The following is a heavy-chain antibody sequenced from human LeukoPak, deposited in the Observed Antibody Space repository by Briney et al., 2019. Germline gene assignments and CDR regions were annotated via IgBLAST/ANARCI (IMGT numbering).Heavy chain of an antibody. D-gene: IGHD3-3*01. V-gene: IGHV1-8*03. J-gene: IGHJ6*03. Sequence: GASVKVSCKASGYTFTSYDINWVRQATGQGLEWTGWMNPNSGNTGYAQKFQGRVTITRNTSISTAYMELSSLRSEDTAVYYCARGGSYDFWSGYYYYYYMDVWGKGTTVTVSS. CDR1: GYTFTSYD. CDR3: ARGGSYDFWSGYYYYYYMDV. CDR2: MNPNSGNT.